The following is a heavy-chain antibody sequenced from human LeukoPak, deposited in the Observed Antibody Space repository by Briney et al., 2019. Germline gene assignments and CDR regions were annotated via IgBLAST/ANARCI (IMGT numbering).Heavy chain of an antibody. J-gene: IGHJ3*02. CDR1: SGSISSYY. D-gene: IGHD3-22*01. CDR2: IYYSGST. CDR3: AREDYYDSSGYYYAFSSGAFDI. V-gene: IGHV4-59*01. Sequence: NPSETLSLTCTVSSGSISSYYWSWIRQPPGKGLEWIGYIYYSGSTNYNPSLKSRVTISVDTSKNQFSLKLSSVTAADTAVYYCAREDYYDSSGYYYAFSSGAFDIWGQGTMVTVSS.